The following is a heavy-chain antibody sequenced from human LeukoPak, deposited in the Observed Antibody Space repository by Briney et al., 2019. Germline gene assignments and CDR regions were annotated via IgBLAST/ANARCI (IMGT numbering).Heavy chain of an antibody. J-gene: IGHJ5*02. V-gene: IGHV1-8*01. CDR3: ARGFLNWFDP. Sequence: GASVKVSCKASGYTFTSYDINWVRQATGQGREWMGWMNPNSGNTGYAQKCQGRVTMTRNTSISTAYMELSSLRSEDTAVYYCARGFLNWFDPWGQGTLVTVSS. D-gene: IGHD2/OR15-2a*01. CDR1: GYTFTSYD. CDR2: MNPNSGNT.